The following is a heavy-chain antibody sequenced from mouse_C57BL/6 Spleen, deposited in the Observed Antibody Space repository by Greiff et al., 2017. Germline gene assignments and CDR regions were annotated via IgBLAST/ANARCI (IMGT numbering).Heavy chain of an antibody. CDR3: ARTDYHYYGSGAWFAY. J-gene: IGHJ3*01. V-gene: IGHV1-81*01. CDR2: IYPRSGNT. D-gene: IGHD1-1*01. Sequence: QVQLKQSGAELARPGASVKLSCKASGYTFTSYGISWVKQRTGQGLEWIGEIYPRSGNTYYNEKFKGKATLTADKSSSTAYMELRSLTSEDAAVYFCARTDYHYYGSGAWFAYWGQGTLVTVAA. CDR1: GYTFTSYG.